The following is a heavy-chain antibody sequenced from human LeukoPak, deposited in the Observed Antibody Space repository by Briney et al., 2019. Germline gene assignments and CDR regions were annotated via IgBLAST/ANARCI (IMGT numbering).Heavy chain of an antibody. CDR2: ISAYNGNT. CDR1: GYTFTSYG. V-gene: IGHV1-18*01. CDR3: ARDPPRTGSVPAYYYGMDV. Sequence: ASVEVSCKASGYTFTSYGISWVRQAPGQGLEWMGWISAYNGNTNYAQKLQGRVTMTTDTSTSTAYMELRSLRSDDTAVYYCARDPPRTGSVPAYYYGMDVWGQGTTVTVSS. D-gene: IGHD2-2*01. J-gene: IGHJ6*02.